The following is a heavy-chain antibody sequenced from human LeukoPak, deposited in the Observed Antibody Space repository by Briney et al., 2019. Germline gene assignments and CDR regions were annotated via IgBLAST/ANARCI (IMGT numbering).Heavy chain of an antibody. CDR3: ARGYSAYCSSTSCWFDP. J-gene: IGHJ5*02. CDR1: GYTFTSYD. CDR2: MNPNSGNT. Sequence: ASVKVSCKASGYTFTSYDINWVRQATGQGLEWMGWMNPNSGNTGYAQKFQGRVTMTRNTSISTAYMELSSLRSEDKAVYYCARGYSAYCSSTSCWFDPWGQGTLVTVSS. D-gene: IGHD2-2*01. V-gene: IGHV1-8*01.